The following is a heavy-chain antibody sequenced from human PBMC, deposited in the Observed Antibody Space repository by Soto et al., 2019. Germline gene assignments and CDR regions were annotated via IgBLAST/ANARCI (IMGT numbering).Heavy chain of an antibody. CDR1: GFTFSSYA. Sequence: PGGSLRLSCAASGFTFSSYAMHWVRQAPGKGLEWVAVISYDGSNKYYADSVKGRFTISRDNSKNTLYLQMNSLRAEDTAVYYCARDSSSSWYPYYYYYGMDVWGQGTTVTVSS. CDR3: ARDSSSSWYPYYYYYGMDV. V-gene: IGHV3-30-3*01. D-gene: IGHD6-13*01. CDR2: ISYDGSNK. J-gene: IGHJ6*02.